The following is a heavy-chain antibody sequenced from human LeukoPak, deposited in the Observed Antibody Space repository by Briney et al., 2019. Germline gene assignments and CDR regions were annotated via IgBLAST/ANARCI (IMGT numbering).Heavy chain of an antibody. D-gene: IGHD6-19*01. CDR1: GFTFSSYW. CDR3: ARGQYSSGWLYFDY. Sequence: GGSLRLSCAASGFTFSSYWMHWVRQAPGKGLEWVSSISGSSSYIYYADSVKGRFTISRDNAKNSLYLQMNSLRAEDTAVYYCARGQYSSGWLYFDYWGQGTLVTVSS. CDR2: ISGSSSYI. J-gene: IGHJ4*02. V-gene: IGHV3-21*01.